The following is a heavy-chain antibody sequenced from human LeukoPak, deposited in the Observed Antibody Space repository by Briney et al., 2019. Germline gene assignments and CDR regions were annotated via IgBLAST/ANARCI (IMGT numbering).Heavy chain of an antibody. J-gene: IGHJ5*02. CDR2: FKTKYHQV. D-gene: IGHD2-21*01. Sequence: SGGSLRLSCIASGFTFSDYAMNWVRQALGKGLEWVSTFKTKYHQVYYAESVRGRFTISTDNSRNTVFLQMNSLRAEDTAVCYCAPRPRGETNWFDPWGQGTLVTVSS. CDR1: GFTFSDYA. V-gene: IGHV3-23*05. CDR3: APRPRGETNWFDP.